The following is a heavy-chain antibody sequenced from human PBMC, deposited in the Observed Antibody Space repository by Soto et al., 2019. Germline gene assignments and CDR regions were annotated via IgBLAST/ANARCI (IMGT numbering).Heavy chain of an antibody. Sequence: QVQLVQSGAEVKKPGSSVKVSCKASGGTFSSYAISWVRQAPGQGLEWMGGIIPIFGTANYAQKFQGRVTITADESTSTAYMELSSLRSEDPAVYYCARKKPAHRRVYPHYYYYYYGMDVWGQGTTVTVSS. J-gene: IGHJ6*02. CDR3: ARKKPAHRRVYPHYYYYYYGMDV. D-gene: IGHD2-8*01. CDR1: GGTFSSYA. CDR2: IIPIFGTA. V-gene: IGHV1-69*01.